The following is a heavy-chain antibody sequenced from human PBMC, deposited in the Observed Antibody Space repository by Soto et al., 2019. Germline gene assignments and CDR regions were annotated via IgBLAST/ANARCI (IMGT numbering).Heavy chain of an antibody. CDR1: GLSLTETGMG. V-gene: IGHV2-5*02. CDR2: IFWDDDK. Sequence: ITLKESGPTLVKPTPTLTLTCTFSGLSLTETGMGVGWIRQPPGKALEWLALIFWDDDKRYSPSLKRGLTISKDASKNQVVLTKTNVDAVDTATYYCAHRRSGYFDSWGQGTLVTVSS. CDR3: AHRRSGYFDS. J-gene: IGHJ4*02.